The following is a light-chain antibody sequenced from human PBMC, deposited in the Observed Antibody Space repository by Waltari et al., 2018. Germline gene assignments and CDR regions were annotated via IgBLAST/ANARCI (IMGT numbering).Light chain of an antibody. CDR2: GAS. J-gene: IGKJ5*01. CDR1: QSVRTN. V-gene: IGKV3-15*01. CDR3: QQYNNWPRGT. Sequence: VLLTQSPASLSVSPGDTVILSCRASQSVRTNLVWYQQKAGQAPRTLIYGASTRASGVPSRFSGSGSETDFTLIISSLQSEDAAVYYCQQYNNWPRGTFGQGTRLEIK.